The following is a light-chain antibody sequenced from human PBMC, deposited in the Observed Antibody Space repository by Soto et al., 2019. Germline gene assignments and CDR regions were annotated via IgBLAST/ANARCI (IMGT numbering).Light chain of an antibody. CDR1: SSDVGGYNY. J-gene: IGLJ1*01. CDR2: DVS. V-gene: IGLV2-14*03. Sequence: QSALTQPASVSGSPGQSITISCTGSSSDVGGYNYVSWYLHHPGKAPKLMIYDVSNRPSGVSNRFSGSKSGNTASLTISGLQAEDEADYYCTSYTSSSTGDVFGTGTKLTVL. CDR3: TSYTSSSTGDV.